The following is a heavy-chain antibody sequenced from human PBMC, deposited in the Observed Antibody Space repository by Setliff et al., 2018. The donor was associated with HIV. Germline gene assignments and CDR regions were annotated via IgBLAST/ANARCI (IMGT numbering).Heavy chain of an antibody. V-gene: IGHV3-21*04. D-gene: IGHD6-6*01. J-gene: IGHJ4*02. CDR3: ARYEYSSSPAFDY. Sequence: GGSLRLSCAASGLIFSSYWMSWVRQAPGKGLQWVSSISGSGSTTNYADSVKGRFTISRDNAKNSLYMQMNSLRSEDTALYYCARYEYSSSPAFDYWGQGTLITVSS. CDR1: GLIFSSYW. CDR2: ISGSGSTT.